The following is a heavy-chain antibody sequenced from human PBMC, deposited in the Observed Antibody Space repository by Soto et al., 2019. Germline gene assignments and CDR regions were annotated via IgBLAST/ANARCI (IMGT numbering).Heavy chain of an antibody. V-gene: IGHV3-7*01. Sequence: GGSLRLSCAASGFTLSRYWMSWVRQAPGKGLEWVAKIKQDGSEEYYVDSVKGRFTISRDNTKSSLYLQMSSLTAEDTAVYYCVANLGGSSVWGKGTTVTVSS. D-gene: IGHD6-6*01. CDR1: GFTLSRYW. CDR3: VANLGGSSV. J-gene: IGHJ6*04. CDR2: IKQDGSEE.